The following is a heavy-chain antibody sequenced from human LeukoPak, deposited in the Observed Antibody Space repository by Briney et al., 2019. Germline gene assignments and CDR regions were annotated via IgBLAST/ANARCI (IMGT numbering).Heavy chain of an antibody. CDR1: GFTFSDHY. D-gene: IGHD4-17*01. J-gene: IGHJ4*02. Sequence: GGTLRLSCAASGFTFSDHYMDWVRQAPGKGLEGVGRTRNKAKSYTTEYAASVKGRFTISRDGSKSSLYLQMKSLKTEDTAVYYCTRVTTLTDYYYDYWGQGTLVTVSS. CDR3: TRVTTLTDYYYDY. V-gene: IGHV3-72*01. CDR2: TRNKAKSYTT.